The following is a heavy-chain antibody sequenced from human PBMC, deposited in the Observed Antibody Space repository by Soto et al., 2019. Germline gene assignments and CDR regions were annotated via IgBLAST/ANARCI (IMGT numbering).Heavy chain of an antibody. V-gene: IGHV1-69*13. CDR3: ARARKTYDILTGLGAFDI. J-gene: IGHJ3*02. CDR1: GGTFSSYA. CDR2: IIPIFGTA. Sequence: SVKVSCKASGGTFSSYAISWVRQAPGQGLEWMGGIIPIFGTANYAQKFQGRATITADESTSTAYMELSSLRSEDTAVYYCARARKTYDILTGLGAFDIWGQGTMVTVS. D-gene: IGHD3-9*01.